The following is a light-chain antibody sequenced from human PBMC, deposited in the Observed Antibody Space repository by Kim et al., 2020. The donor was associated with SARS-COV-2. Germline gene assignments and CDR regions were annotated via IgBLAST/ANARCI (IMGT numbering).Light chain of an antibody. CDR2: YDS. V-gene: IGLV3-21*04. J-gene: IGLJ2*01. Sequence: SYELTQPPSVSVAPGKTARITCGGNNIESKSVHWYLQKPGQAPVLVIYYDSDRPSGIPERFSGSNSGNTATLTISRVEAGDEADYYCQVWDSSSEHQVFGGGTQLTVL. CDR1: NIESKS. CDR3: QVWDSSSEHQV.